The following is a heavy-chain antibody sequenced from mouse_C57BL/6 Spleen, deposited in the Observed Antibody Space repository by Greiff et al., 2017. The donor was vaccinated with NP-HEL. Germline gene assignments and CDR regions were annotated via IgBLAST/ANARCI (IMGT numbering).Heavy chain of an antibody. CDR3: ARKSYGSSYPFDY. CDR2: IDPSDSET. V-gene: IGHV1-52*01. J-gene: IGHJ2*01. D-gene: IGHD1-1*01. Sequence: QVQLKQPGAELVRPGSSVKLSCKASGYTFTSYWMHWVKQRPIQGLEWIGNIDPSDSETHYNQKFKDKATLTVDKSSSTAYMQLSSLTSEDSAVYYCARKSYGSSYPFDYWGQGTTLTVSS. CDR1: GYTFTSYW.